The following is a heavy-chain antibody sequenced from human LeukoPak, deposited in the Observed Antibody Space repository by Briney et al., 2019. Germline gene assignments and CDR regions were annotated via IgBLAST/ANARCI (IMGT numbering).Heavy chain of an antibody. CDR1: GGSISSSSYY. J-gene: IGHJ4*02. V-gene: IGHV4-39*07. Sequence: SETLSLTCTVSGGSISSSSYYWGWIRQPPGKGLEWIGSIYYSGSTYYNPSRKSRVTVSVDTSKNQFSLKLSSVTAADTAVYYCAREDSSGYYRIDYWGQGTLVTVSS. CDR3: AREDSSGYYRIDY. D-gene: IGHD3-22*01. CDR2: IYYSGST.